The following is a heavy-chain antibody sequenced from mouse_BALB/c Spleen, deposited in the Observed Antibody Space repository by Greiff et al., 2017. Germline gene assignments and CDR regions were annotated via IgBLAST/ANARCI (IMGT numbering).Heavy chain of an antibody. CDR2: ISYSGST. Sequence: EVQLQESGPGLVKPSQSLSLTCTVTGYSITSDYAWNWIRQFPGNKLEWMGYISYSGSTSYNPSLKSRISITRDTSKNQFFLKLNSVTTEDTATYYCARGYGNYFDYWGQGTTLTVSS. CDR1: GYSITSDYA. CDR3: ARGYGNYFDY. D-gene: IGHD2-1*01. J-gene: IGHJ2*01. V-gene: IGHV3-2*02.